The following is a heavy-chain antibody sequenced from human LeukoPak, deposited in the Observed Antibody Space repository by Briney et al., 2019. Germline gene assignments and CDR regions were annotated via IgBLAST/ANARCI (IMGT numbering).Heavy chain of an antibody. J-gene: IGHJ4*02. V-gene: IGHV4-59*01. CDR2: IYNSGSST. CDR3: VRDRELTY. CDR1: DGSISIYY. Sequence: SETLSLTCTVSDGSISIYYWNWIRQPPGKGLEWIGYIYNSGSSTIYNPSLQSRVTISVDMSKNQFSLRLSSVAAADTAVYFCVRDRELTYWGQGILVTVSS. D-gene: IGHD3-10*01.